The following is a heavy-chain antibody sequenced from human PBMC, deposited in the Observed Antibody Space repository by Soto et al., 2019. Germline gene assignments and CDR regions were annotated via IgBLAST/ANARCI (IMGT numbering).Heavy chain of an antibody. Sequence: QVQLVESGGGVVQPGRSLRLSCAASGFTFSSYGMHWVRQAPGKGLEWVAIISYDGSNQYYADSVKGRVTISRDNSKNTLYLQMNSLRAEDTAVYYCAKALGELSPESYDHWGQGVLVTVSS. D-gene: IGHD3-16*02. CDR2: ISYDGSNQ. CDR1: GFTFSSYG. CDR3: AKALGELSPESYDH. V-gene: IGHV3-30*18. J-gene: IGHJ4*02.